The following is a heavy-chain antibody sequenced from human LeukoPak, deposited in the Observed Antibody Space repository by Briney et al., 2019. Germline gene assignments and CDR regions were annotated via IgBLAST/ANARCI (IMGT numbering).Heavy chain of an antibody. J-gene: IGHJ4*02. Sequence: SETLSLTCTVSGGSISGYYWSWIRQPPGKGLEWIGYIYYSGSTNYNPSLRGRVTISVDTSKNQFSLKLSSVTAADTAVYYCARQGGVRNYYASGSYYYDYWGQGTLVTVSS. CDR3: ARQGGVRNYYASGSYYYDY. CDR2: IYYSGST. D-gene: IGHD3-10*01. V-gene: IGHV4-59*01. CDR1: GGSISGYY.